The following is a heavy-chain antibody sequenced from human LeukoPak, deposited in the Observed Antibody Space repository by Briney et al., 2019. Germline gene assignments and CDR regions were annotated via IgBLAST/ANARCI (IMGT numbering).Heavy chain of an antibody. CDR3: ARRVFSGWGYFFDY. CDR2: INPNSCGT. J-gene: IGHJ4*02. Sequence: GSSVKVSCKASGYTFTGYYIHWVRQAPGQGLEWMGWINPNSCGTNYAQKFQGRVTMTRDTSISTAYMELSSLRSDDMAIYYCARRVFSGWGYFFDYWGQGTLVTVSS. D-gene: IGHD6-19*01. V-gene: IGHV1-2*02. CDR1: GYTFTGYY.